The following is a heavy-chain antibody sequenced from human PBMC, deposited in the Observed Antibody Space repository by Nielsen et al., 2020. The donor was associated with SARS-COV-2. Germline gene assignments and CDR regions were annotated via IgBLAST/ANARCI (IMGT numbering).Heavy chain of an antibody. V-gene: IGHV3-7*01. J-gene: IGHJ6*02. Sequence: GESLKISCAASGFTFSSYWMSWVRQAPGKGLEWVANIKQDGSEKYYVDSVKGRFTISRENAKNSLYLQMNSLRAGDTAVYYCARMSTGTGSFLGAWYYYGMDVWGQGTTVTVSS. D-gene: IGHD1-1*01. CDR3: ARMSTGTGSFLGAWYYYGMDV. CDR2: IKQDGSEK. CDR1: GFTFSSYW.